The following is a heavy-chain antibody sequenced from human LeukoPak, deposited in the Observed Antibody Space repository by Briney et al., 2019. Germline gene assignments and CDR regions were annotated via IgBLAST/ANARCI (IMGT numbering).Heavy chain of an antibody. D-gene: IGHD2-15*01. J-gene: IGHJ4*02. CDR3: ARTYCSGGSCHFDY. Sequence: SETLSLTCTVSGGSISSYYWSWIRQPPGKGLEWIGYIYYSGNTDSNPSLKSRVTISVDTSKNQFSLKLSSVTAADTAVYYCARTYCSGGSCHFDYWAREPWSPSPQ. CDR2: IYYSGNT. CDR1: GGSISSYY. V-gene: IGHV4-59*08.